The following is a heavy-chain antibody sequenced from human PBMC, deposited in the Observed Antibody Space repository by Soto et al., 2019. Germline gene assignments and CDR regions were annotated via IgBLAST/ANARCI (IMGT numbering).Heavy chain of an antibody. CDR1: GLTFSSYA. D-gene: IGHD3-3*02. CDR3: AKMSTGSIRDY. Sequence: GGSLRLSCAASGLTFSSYAMSWVRQAPGKGLEWVSSISGNAGDTNYADSAKGRFTISRDNSKNTLYLQMNSLRAEDTAVYYCAKMSTGSIRDYWGQGTMVTVYS. J-gene: IGHJ4*01. CDR2: ISGNAGDT. V-gene: IGHV3-23*01.